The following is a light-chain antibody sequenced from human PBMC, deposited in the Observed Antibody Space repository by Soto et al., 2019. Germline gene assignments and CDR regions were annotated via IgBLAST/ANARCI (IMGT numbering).Light chain of an antibody. J-gene: IGLJ2*01. CDR3: CSYAGSRTFHVV. Sequence: QSALTQPASVSGSPGQSITISCTGTSSDVGSYNLVSWYKQHTGKAPKLMIYEGSKRPSGVSNRFSGSKSGNTASLTISGLQAEDEADYYCCSYAGSRTFHVVFGGGTKLTVL. V-gene: IGLV2-23*03. CDR2: EGS. CDR1: SSDVGSYNL.